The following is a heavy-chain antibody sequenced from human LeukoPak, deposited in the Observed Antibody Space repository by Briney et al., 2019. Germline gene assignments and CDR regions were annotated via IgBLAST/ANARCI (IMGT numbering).Heavy chain of an antibody. V-gene: IGHV3-7*03. CDR2: IKQDGNEK. J-gene: IGHJ4*02. Sequence: GGSLRLSCAASGFTFSSYWMNWVRQAPGKGLEWVANIKQDGNEKYYEDSVKGRFTISRDNAKNSLYLQMNGLRAEDTAVYYCAKHQVRSHDYWGQGTLVTVSS. D-gene: IGHD4-17*01. CDR1: GFTFSSYW. CDR3: AKHQVRSHDY.